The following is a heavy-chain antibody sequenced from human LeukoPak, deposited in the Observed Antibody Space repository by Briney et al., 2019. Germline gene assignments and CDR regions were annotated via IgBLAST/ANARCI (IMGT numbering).Heavy chain of an antibody. D-gene: IGHD3-10*01. J-gene: IGHJ5*02. V-gene: IGHV4-34*01. CDR1: GRSFSGYY. CDR3: ARRGQYYYGSGSLFNWFDP. Sequence: SETLSLTCAVYGRSFSGYYWSWIRQPPGKGLEWIGEINHSGSTNYNPSLKSRVTISVDTSKNQFSLKLSSVTAADTAVYYCARRGQYYYGSGSLFNWFDPWGQGTLVTVSS. CDR2: INHSGST.